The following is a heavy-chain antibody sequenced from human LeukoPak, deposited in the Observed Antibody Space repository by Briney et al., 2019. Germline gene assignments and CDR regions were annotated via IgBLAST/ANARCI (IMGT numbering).Heavy chain of an antibody. J-gene: IGHJ4*02. D-gene: IGHD6-13*01. V-gene: IGHV3-20*04. CDR1: GFSFDDYG. CDR2: INWNGGST. Sequence: PGGSLRLSCAASGFSFDDYGMSWVRQAPGKGLEWVSGINWNGGSTGYADSVKGRFTISRDNVKNSLYLQMNSLRAEDTALYYCARDAVLRNIAAAGYFDYWGQGTLVTVSS. CDR3: ARDAVLRNIAAAGYFDY.